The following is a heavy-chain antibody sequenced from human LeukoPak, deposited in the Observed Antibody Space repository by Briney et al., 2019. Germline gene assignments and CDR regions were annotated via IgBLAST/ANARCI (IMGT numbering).Heavy chain of an antibody. CDR3: GREGSSRTIDY. CDR2: IWYDGSNR. Sequence: QPGRSLRLSCATSGFTFSSYGMHWVRQAPGKGLEWVAVIWYDGSNRYYADSVKGRFTFPRDSSKNTVYLQMDSLRADDTAVYYCGREGSSRTIDYWGQGTLVTVSS. D-gene: IGHD1/OR15-1a*01. V-gene: IGHV3-33*01. J-gene: IGHJ4*02. CDR1: GFTFSSYG.